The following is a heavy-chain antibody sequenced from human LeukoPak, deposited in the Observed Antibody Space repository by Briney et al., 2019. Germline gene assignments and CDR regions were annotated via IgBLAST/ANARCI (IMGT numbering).Heavy chain of an antibody. CDR2: IYYSGST. D-gene: IGHD2-2*01. CDR3: ARAEYQLLLPDY. Sequence: SETLSLTCTVSGGSISSYYWSWIRQPPGKGLEWIGYIYYSGSTNYNPSLKSRVTISVDTSKNQFSPKLSSVTAADTAVYYCARAEYQLLLPDYWGQGTLVTVSS. V-gene: IGHV4-59*08. J-gene: IGHJ4*02. CDR1: GGSISSYY.